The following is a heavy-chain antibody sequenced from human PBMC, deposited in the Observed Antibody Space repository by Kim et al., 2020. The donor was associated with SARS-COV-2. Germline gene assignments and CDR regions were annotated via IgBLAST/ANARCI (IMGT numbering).Heavy chain of an antibody. V-gene: IGHV3-21*01. CDR2: ISSSSSYI. D-gene: IGHD6-13*01. Sequence: GGSLRLSCAASGFTFSSYSMNWVRQAPGKGLEWVSSISSSSSYIYYADSVKGRFTISRDNAKNSLYLQMNSLRAEDTAVYYCARDRYSSSWYWGVDYWGQGTLVTVSS. CDR3: ARDRYSSSWYWGVDY. CDR1: GFTFSSYS. J-gene: IGHJ4*02.